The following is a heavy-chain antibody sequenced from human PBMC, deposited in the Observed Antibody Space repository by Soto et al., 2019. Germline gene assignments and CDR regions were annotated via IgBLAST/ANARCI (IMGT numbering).Heavy chain of an antibody. J-gene: IGHJ3*02. CDR3: ARDRATDFWSGYGIQPKGGYAFDI. CDR2: ISSSSSTI. CDR1: GFTFSSYS. Sequence: EVQLVESGGGLVQPGGSLRLSCAASGFTFSSYSMNWVRQAPGKGLEWVSYISSSSSTIYYADSVKGRFTISRDNAKNSLYLQMNSLRDEDTAVYYCARDRATDFWSGYGIQPKGGYAFDIWGQGTMVTVSS. D-gene: IGHD3-3*01. V-gene: IGHV3-48*02.